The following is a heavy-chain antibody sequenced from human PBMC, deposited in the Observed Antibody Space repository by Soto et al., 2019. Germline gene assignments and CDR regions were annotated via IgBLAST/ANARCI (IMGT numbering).Heavy chain of an antibody. D-gene: IGHD2-2*01. CDR3: ARGSLVPAAKNWFDP. J-gene: IGHJ5*02. CDR1: GGSFSGYY. CDR2: INHSGST. V-gene: IGHV4-34*01. Sequence: PSETLSLTCAVYGGSFSGYYWSWIRQPPGKGLEWIGEINHSGSTNYNPSLKSRVTISVDTSKNQFSLKLSSVTAADTAVYYCARGSLVPAAKNWFDPWGQGTLVTVSS.